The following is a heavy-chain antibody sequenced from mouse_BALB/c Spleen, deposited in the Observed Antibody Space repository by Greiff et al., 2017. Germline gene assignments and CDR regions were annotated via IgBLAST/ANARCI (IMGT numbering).Heavy chain of an antibody. Sequence: EVKLVESGGGLVQPGGSRKLSCAASGFTFSSFGMHWVRQAPEKGLEWVAYISSGSSTIYYADTVKGRFTISRDNPKNTLFLQMTSLRSEDTAMYYCARGDGNYPFYAMDYWGQGTSVTVSS. J-gene: IGHJ4*01. CDR2: ISSGSSTI. V-gene: IGHV5-17*02. CDR3: ARGDGNYPFYAMDY. CDR1: GFTFSSFG. D-gene: IGHD2-1*01.